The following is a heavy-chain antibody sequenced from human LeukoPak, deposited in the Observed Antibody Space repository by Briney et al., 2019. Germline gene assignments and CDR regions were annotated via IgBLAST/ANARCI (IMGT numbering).Heavy chain of an antibody. CDR2: ISYDRTNK. J-gene: IGHJ4*02. CDR3: AKEEGVMAIAGSPSGY. D-gene: IGHD2-21*01. V-gene: IGHV3-30*18. Sequence: GGSLRLSCAASGFTFSNYGIHWVRQAPGKGLEWVAIISYDRTNKYYADSVKGRFTISRDNSKNTLYLQMNSLRAEDTAMYYSAKEEGVMAIAGSPSGYWGQGTLVTVSS. CDR1: GFTFSNYG.